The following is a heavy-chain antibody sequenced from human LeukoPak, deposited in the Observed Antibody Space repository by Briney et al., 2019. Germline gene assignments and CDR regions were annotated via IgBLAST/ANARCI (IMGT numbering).Heavy chain of an antibody. V-gene: IGHV3-66*01. CDR3: ARDNVDTAMASYYYYGMDV. CDR2: IYSGGST. CDR1: GFTVSRNY. J-gene: IGHJ6*02. D-gene: IGHD5-18*01. Sequence: GGSLRLSCAASGFTVSRNYMSWVRQAPGKGLEWVSVIYSGGSTYYADSVKGRFTISRDNSKNTLYLQMNSLRAEDTAVYYCARDNVDTAMASYYYYGMDVWGQGTTVTVSS.